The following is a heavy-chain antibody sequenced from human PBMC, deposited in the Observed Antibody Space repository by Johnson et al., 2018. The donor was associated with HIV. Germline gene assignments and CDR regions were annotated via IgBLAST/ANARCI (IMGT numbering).Heavy chain of an antibody. Sequence: QVQLVESGGAVVQPGRSLRLSCAASGFTFSSYGMHWVRQAPGKGLEWVAFIRYDGSNKYYADSVKGRFTISRDNSKNTLYLQMNSLRAEDTAVYYCARDSGRYSSSWATFGAFDIWGQGTMVTVS. V-gene: IGHV3-30*02. CDR1: GFTFSSYG. J-gene: IGHJ3*02. CDR2: IRYDGSNK. CDR3: ARDSGRYSSSWATFGAFDI. D-gene: IGHD6-13*01.